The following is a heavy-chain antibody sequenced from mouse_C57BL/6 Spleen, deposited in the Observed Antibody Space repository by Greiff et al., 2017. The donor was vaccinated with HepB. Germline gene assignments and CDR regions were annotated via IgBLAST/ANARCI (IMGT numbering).Heavy chain of an antibody. CDR3: ARMGTTTAGAMDY. CDR1: GYTFTSYW. J-gene: IGHJ4*01. Sequence: QVQLKESGAELAKPGASVKLSCKASGYTFTSYWMHWVKQRPGQGLEWIGYINPSSGYTKYNQKFKDKATLTADKSSSTAYMQLSSLTYEGSAVYYCARMGTTTAGAMDYWGEGTSVTVSA. CDR2: INPSSGYT. D-gene: IGHD2-2*01. V-gene: IGHV1-7*01.